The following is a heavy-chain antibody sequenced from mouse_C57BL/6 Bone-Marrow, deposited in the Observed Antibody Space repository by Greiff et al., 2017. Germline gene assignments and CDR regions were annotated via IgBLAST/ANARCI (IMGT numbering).Heavy chain of an antibody. V-gene: IGHV5-4*03. CDR3: ARPLYYGSSYRGFAY. CDR1: GFTFSSYA. D-gene: IGHD1-1*01. Sequence: EVKLVESGGGLVKPGGSLKLSCAASGFTFSSYAMSWVRQTPEKRLEWVATISDGGSYTYYPDNVKGRFTISRDNAKNNLYLQMSHLKSEDTAMYYCARPLYYGSSYRGFAYWGQGTLVTVSA. J-gene: IGHJ3*01. CDR2: ISDGGSYT.